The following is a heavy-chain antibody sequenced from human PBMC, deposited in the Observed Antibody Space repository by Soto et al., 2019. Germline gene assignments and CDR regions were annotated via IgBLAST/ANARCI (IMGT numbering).Heavy chain of an antibody. CDR1: GYSFTDYF. D-gene: IGHD6-6*01. CDR3: ARSLSTNADRPDY. Sequence: GASVKVSCKASGYSFTDYFIHWLRQAPGQGLEWMGWINPNTVGINYSQKFQGRVTMKRETSIGTAYMDLRRLRSDNTAVYFCARSLSTNADRPDYWGQGTLVTVSS. CDR2: INPNTVGI. V-gene: IGHV1-2*02. J-gene: IGHJ4*02.